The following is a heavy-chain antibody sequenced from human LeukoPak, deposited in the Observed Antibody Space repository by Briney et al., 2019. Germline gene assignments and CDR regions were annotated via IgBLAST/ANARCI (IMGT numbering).Heavy chain of an antibody. CDR1: GGSISSSNW. V-gene: IGHV4-4*02. CDR2: IYYSGST. J-gene: IGHJ4*02. CDR3: ARVGSSGYPAPDY. D-gene: IGHD6-19*01. Sequence: PSETLSLTCGVSGGSISSSNWWSWVRQPPGKGLEWIGYIYYSGSTNYNPSLKSRVTISVDTSKNQFSLKLSSVTAADTAVYYCARVGSSGYPAPDYWGQGTLVTVSS.